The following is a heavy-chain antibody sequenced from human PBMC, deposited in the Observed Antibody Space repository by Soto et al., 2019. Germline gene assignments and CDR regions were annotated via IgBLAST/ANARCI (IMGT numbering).Heavy chain of an antibody. Sequence: PGGSLRLSCAASGFTFSSYGMHWVRHAPGKGLEWVAVISYDGSNKYYADSVKGRFTISRDNSKNTLYLQMNSLRAEDTAVYYCAKDNNRAAPFDYWGQGTLVTVSS. CDR3: AKDNNRAAPFDY. V-gene: IGHV3-30*18. CDR2: ISYDGSNK. D-gene: IGHD6-25*01. CDR1: GFTFSSYG. J-gene: IGHJ4*02.